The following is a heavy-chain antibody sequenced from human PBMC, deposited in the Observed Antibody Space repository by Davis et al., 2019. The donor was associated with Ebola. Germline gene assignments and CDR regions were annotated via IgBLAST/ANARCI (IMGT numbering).Heavy chain of an antibody. Sequence: ASVKVSCKPSGYAFITYYIQWVRQAPGQGLEWMGIINPSGGATTYAQTFQGRVTVTRDTSTSTVYMELSSLRSEDTAIYYCARNGGYCTSTSCYRLVTWGQGTLVTVSS. CDR1: GYAFITYY. CDR2: INPSGGAT. D-gene: IGHD2-2*01. J-gene: IGHJ5*02. CDR3: ARNGGYCTSTSCYRLVT. V-gene: IGHV1-46*01.